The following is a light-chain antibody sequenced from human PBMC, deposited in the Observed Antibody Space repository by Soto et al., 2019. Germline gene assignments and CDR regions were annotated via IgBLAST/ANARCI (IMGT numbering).Light chain of an antibody. CDR1: QGISSW. Sequence: DIQMTQSPSSLSASVGDRVTITCRASQGISSWLAWYQQKPDKAPKSLIYGASSLQSGVPSRFSGSGSGTDFTLTISNLQPEDSATYYCQQYNSYPRTFGQGTKVEIK. CDR3: QQYNSYPRT. CDR2: GAS. V-gene: IGKV1D-16*01. J-gene: IGKJ1*01.